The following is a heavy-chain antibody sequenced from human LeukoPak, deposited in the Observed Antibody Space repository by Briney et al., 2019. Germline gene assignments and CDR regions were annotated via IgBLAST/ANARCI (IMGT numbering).Heavy chain of an antibody. V-gene: IGHV1-8*02. CDR3: ARGRGYSYGRHY. Sequence: ASVKVSCKASGGTFISYAISWVRQATGQGLEWMGWMNPNSGNTGYAQKFQGRVTMTRNTSISTAYMELSSLRSEDTAVYYCARGRGYSYGRHYWGQGTLVTVSS. D-gene: IGHD5-18*01. CDR2: MNPNSGNT. CDR1: GGTFISYA. J-gene: IGHJ4*02.